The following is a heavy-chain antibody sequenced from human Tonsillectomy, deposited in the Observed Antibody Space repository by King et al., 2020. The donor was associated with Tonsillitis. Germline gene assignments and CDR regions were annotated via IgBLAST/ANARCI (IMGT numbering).Heavy chain of an antibody. V-gene: IGHV1-18*01. D-gene: IGHD3-3*01. CDR3: ARAYYDFWSGPFDY. CDR1: GYTFTSYG. CDR2: ISAYNGNT. Sequence: QLVQSGAEVKKPGASVKVSCKASGYTFTSYGISWVRQAPGQGLEWMGWISAYNGNTNYAQKLQGRVTMTTDTPTSTAYMELRSLGSDETAVYYCARAYYDFWSGPFDYWGQGTLVTVSS. J-gene: IGHJ4*02.